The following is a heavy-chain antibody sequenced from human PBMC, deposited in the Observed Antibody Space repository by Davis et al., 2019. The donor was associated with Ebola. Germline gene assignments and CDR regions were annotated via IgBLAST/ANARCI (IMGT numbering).Heavy chain of an antibody. CDR3: AKDLGIVGATDLYYYYYGMDV. CDR2: ISSSSSTI. CDR1: GFTFSSYS. Sequence: GGSLRLSCAASGFTFSSYSMNWVRQAPGKGLEWVSYISSSSSTIYYADSVKGRFTISRDNAKNSLYLQMNSLRDEDTAVYYCAKDLGIVGATDLYYYYYGMDVWGKGTTVTVSS. J-gene: IGHJ6*04. D-gene: IGHD1-26*01. V-gene: IGHV3-48*02.